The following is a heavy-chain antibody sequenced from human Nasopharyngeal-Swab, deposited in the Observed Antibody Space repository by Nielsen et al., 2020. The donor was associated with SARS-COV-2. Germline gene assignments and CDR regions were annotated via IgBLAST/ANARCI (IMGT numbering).Heavy chain of an antibody. CDR3: ARGGRGSQYYMDV. D-gene: IGHD1-26*01. Sequence: GESLKISCAASGFTFSTYDMHWVRQVTGKGLEWVSAIGIAGDPYYAGSVKGRFTTSRENAKNSLYLQMNSLRAGDTAVYYCARGGRGSQYYMDVWGKGTTVTVSS. J-gene: IGHJ6*03. V-gene: IGHV3-13*05. CDR1: GFTFSTYD. CDR2: IGIAGDP.